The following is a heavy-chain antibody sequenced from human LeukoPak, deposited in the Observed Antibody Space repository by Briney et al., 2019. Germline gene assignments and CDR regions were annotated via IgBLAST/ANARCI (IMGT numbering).Heavy chain of an antibody. CDR3: VRGGWGRTNGMDV. V-gene: IGHV3-53*01. CDR2: IYSGGST. CDR1: GFTVSSNY. D-gene: IGHD3-16*01. Sequence: GGSLRLSCAASGFTVSSNYMSWVRRAPGKGLEWVSVIYSGGSTYYADSVKGRFTISRDNSKNTLYLQMNSLRAEDTAVYHCVRGGWGRTNGMDVWGQGTTVTVSS. J-gene: IGHJ6*02.